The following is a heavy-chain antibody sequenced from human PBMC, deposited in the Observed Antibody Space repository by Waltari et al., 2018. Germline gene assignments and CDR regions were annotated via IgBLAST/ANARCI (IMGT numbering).Heavy chain of an antibody. CDR1: GATFSNSA. Sequence: QVQLVQSGAEVKKPESSVKVSCKASGATFSNSAFSWVRQAPGQGFEWMGGISPVWGTANYGQKFQGRATITADESTSTVYMGLSSLRSEDTAVYYCATYAAGSGLHWGQGTLVTVSS. D-gene: IGHD3-10*01. CDR3: ATYAAGSGLH. V-gene: IGHV1-69*12. J-gene: IGHJ4*02. CDR2: ISPVWGTA.